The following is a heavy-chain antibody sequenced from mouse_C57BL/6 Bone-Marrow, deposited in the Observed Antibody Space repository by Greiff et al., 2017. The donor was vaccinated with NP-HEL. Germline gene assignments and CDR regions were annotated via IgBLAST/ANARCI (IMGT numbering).Heavy chain of an antibody. CDR3: ESAYVYEVAWCAY. J-gene: IGHJ3*01. CDR1: GFTFSSYG. CDR2: ISSGGSYT. D-gene: IGHD2-2*01. Sequence: DVMLVESGGDLVKPGGSLKLSCAASGFTFSSYGMSWVRQTPDKRLEWVATISSGGSYTYYPDSVKGRFTISRDNAKNTLYLQMSSLKSEDTAMYYCESAYVYEVAWCAYWGEGTLGTVSA. V-gene: IGHV5-6*02.